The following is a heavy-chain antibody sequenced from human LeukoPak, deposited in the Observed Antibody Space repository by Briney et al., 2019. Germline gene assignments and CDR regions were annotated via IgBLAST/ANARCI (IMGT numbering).Heavy chain of an antibody. V-gene: IGHV3-21*01. J-gene: IGHJ4*02. CDR3: ARVRGTSWYVYDY. D-gene: IGHD6-13*01. Sequence: GGSLRLSCAASGFTFSSYSMNWVRQAPGKGLKWVSSISSSTYIYYADSVKGRFTISRDNANNSLYLQMNSLRAEDTAVYYCARVRGTSWYVYDYWGQGTLVTVSS. CDR1: GFTFSSYS. CDR2: ISSSTYI.